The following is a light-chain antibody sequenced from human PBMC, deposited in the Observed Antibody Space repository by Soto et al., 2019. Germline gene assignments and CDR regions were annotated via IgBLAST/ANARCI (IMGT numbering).Light chain of an antibody. Sequence: QSVLTQPHSGSGSPGQSVTLSCTGTSSDVGGYSYVSWYQQHPGKAPELIIYDVTERPSGVPDRFSGSKSGNTASLTISGLQAEDEADYYCCSYTGSYSYVFGIGTRSPS. CDR3: CSYTGSYSYV. CDR1: SSDVGGYSY. V-gene: IGLV2-11*01. J-gene: IGLJ1*01. CDR2: DVT.